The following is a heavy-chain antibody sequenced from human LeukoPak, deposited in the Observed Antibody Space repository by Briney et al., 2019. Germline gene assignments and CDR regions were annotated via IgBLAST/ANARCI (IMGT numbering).Heavy chain of an antibody. D-gene: IGHD6-13*01. CDR1: GGSISSSNW. CDR2: IYHSGST. Sequence: PSGTLSLTRAVSGGSISSSNWWSWVRQPPGKGLEWIGEIYHSGSTNYNPSLKSRVTISVDKSKNQFSLKLSSVTAADTAVYYYAKSTGIAAAGTLDYWGQGTLVTVSS. CDR3: AKSTGIAAAGTLDY. J-gene: IGHJ4*02. V-gene: IGHV4-4*02.